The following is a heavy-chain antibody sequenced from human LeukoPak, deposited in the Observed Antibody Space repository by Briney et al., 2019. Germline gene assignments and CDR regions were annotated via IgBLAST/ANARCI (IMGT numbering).Heavy chain of an antibody. CDR3: ARATGEDAFDI. J-gene: IGHJ3*02. CDR1: SRSISSGGYY. V-gene: IGHV4-31*03. Sequence: SQTLSLICTVSSRSISSGGYYWSWIRQHPGKGLEWIGYIYYSGSTYYNPSLKSRVTISVDTSKNQFSLKLSSVTAADTAVYYCARATGEDAFDIWGQGTMVTVSS. D-gene: IGHD7-27*01. CDR2: IYYSGST.